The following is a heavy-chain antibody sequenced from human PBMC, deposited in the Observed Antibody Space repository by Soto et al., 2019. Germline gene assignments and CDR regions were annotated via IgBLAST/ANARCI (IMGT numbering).Heavy chain of an antibody. V-gene: IGHV5-51*01. CDR2: IYPGDSDT. Sequence: GESLKISCKGSGYIFSNYWIGWVRQMPGKGLEWMGIIYPGDSDTRYSPSFQGQVTISADKSISTAYLQWSSLKASDTAMYYCARIPSTVVTSSYYYGMDVWGQGTTVTVSS. CDR1: GYIFSNYW. CDR3: ARIPSTVVTSSYYYGMDV. D-gene: IGHD4-17*01. J-gene: IGHJ6*02.